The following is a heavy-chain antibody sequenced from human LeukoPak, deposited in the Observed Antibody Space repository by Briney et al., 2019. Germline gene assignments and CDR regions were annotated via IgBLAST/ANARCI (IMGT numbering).Heavy chain of an antibody. J-gene: IGHJ4*02. D-gene: IGHD4-17*01. Sequence: GGSLRLSCAASGFTFSSYSMNWVRQAPGKGLEWVANIKQDGSEKYYVDSVKGRFTISRDNANNTLYLQMSSLTAEDTAVYYCAREGSVTNDYWGQGSLVTVSS. V-gene: IGHV3-7*01. CDR1: GFTFSSYS. CDR2: IKQDGSEK. CDR3: AREGSVTNDY.